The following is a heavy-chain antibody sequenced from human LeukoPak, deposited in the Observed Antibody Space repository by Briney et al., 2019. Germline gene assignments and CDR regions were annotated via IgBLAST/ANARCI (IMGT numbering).Heavy chain of an antibody. D-gene: IGHD7-27*01. V-gene: IGHV1-46*01. CDR1: GYTFTSYY. J-gene: IGHJ6*02. CDR2: INPSGGST. CDR3: ARGQANWGLYYYYYGMDV. Sequence: ASVKVSCKASGYTFTSYYMHWVRQAPGQGLEWMGIINPSGGSTSYAQKFQGRVTMTRDTSTSTVYMELSSLRSEDTAVYYCARGQANWGLYYYYYGMDVWGQGTTVTVSS.